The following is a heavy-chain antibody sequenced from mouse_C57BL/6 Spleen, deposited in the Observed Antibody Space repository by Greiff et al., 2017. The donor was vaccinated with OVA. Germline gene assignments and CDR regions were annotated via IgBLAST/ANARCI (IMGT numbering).Heavy chain of an antibody. V-gene: IGHV2-9-1*01. CDR3: ASVDYGNYHAMDY. CDR2: IWPGGGT. CDR1: GFSLTSYA. J-gene: IGHJ4*01. D-gene: IGHD2-1*01. Sequence: QVQLKESGPGLVAPSQSLSITCTASGFSLTSYAISWVRQPPGKGLEWLGVIWPGGGTTYYSALISRLSISKDNSKRQVIIKMNKLQTDDAARYYCASVDYGNYHAMDYWGQGTSVTVSS.